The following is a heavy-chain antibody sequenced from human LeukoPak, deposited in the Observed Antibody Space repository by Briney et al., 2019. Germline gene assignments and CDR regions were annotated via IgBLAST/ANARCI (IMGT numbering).Heavy chain of an antibody. J-gene: IGHJ4*02. CDR2: ISGSGGST. Sequence: GGSLRLSSAASGFTFSSYSMNWVRQAPGKGLEWVSAISGSGGSTYYADSVKGRFTISRDNSKNTLYLQMNSLRAEDTAVYYCARLMVDTAMVIFDYWGQGTLVTVSS. CDR3: ARLMVDTAMVIFDY. D-gene: IGHD5-18*01. V-gene: IGHV3-23*01. CDR1: GFTFSSYS.